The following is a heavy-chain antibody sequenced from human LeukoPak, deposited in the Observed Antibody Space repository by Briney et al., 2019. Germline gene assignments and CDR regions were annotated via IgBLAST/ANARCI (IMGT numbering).Heavy chain of an antibody. CDR1: GFTFSSYP. CDR3: AKEWQQRDAFDI. D-gene: IGHD6-13*01. Sequence: PGGSLRLSCAASGFTFSSYPMSWVRQAPGKGLEGVSAISRSGGSTYYAHAVQGRFTISKDNSKNTLYLQMNSLRAEDTAVYYCAKEWQQRDAFDIWGQGTMVTVSS. J-gene: IGHJ3*02. CDR2: ISRSGGST. V-gene: IGHV3-23*01.